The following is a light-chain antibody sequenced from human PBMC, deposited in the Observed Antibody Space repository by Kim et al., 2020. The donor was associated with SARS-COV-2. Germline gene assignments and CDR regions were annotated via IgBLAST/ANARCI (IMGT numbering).Light chain of an antibody. J-gene: IGLJ3*02. V-gene: IGLV1-40*01. CDR1: TSNIGAGYD. CDR2: GND. Sequence: QTVTISCTGSTSNIGAGYDVHWYQQLPGTVPKILIYGNDQRPSGVPGRFSGSTSGTSASLAITGLQPEDEADYYCQSYDSSLTGSRVFGGGTQLTVL. CDR3: QSYDSSLTGSRV.